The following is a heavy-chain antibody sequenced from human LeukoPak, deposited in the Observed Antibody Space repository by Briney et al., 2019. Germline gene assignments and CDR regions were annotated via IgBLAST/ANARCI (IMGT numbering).Heavy chain of an antibody. CDR2: INPSGGTT. CDR3: ARRHSTGDTGFDY. CDR1: GYTFTSYY. V-gene: IGHV1-46*01. D-gene: IGHD5-18*01. Sequence: ASVKVSCKASGYTFTSYYMHWVRQAPGQGLEWMGIINPSGGTTNYAQKFQGRVTMTRDTSISTAYMELSRLRSDDTAVYYCARRHSTGDTGFDYWGQGTLVTVSS. J-gene: IGHJ4*02.